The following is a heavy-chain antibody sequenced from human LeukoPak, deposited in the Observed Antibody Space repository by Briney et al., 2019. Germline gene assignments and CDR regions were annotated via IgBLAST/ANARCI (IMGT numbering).Heavy chain of an antibody. CDR2: ISVTGGSK. Sequence: GGSLRLSCAASGFTFSSYAMAWVRQAPGKGLAWVSSISVTGGSKNYADSVKARFSISRDNSKNTLYLQMNSLRAEDTAVYYSAKVGVVVTAILRYYFDFWGRGPVVPVSS. J-gene: IGHJ4*02. V-gene: IGHV3-23*01. CDR1: GFTFSSYA. CDR3: AKVGVVVTAILRYYFDF. D-gene: IGHD2-21*02.